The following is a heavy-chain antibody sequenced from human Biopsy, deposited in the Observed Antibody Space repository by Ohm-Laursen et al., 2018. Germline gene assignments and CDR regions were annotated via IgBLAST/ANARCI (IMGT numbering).Heavy chain of an antibody. D-gene: IGHD5-12*01. J-gene: IGHJ6*02. V-gene: IGHV4-38-2*01. Sequence: SETLSFTCAVSGYSVTNDYYWGWIRQPPGKGLEWIGNIYYGGITYYNPSIKSRVAMSVATPKNQLSLRLTSVTAADTAVYYCARVAGGYAYYYGIDVWGQGTTVIVSS. CDR2: IYYGGIT. CDR1: GYSVTNDYY. CDR3: ARVAGGYAYYYGIDV.